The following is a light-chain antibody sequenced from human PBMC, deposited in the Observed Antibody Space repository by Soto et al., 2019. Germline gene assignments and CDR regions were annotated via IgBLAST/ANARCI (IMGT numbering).Light chain of an antibody. CDR2: YDN. V-gene: IGLV3-21*04. CDR3: QVWHSSSDHVV. Sequence: SYELTQPPSVSVAPGKTARITCGGNNIGSKSVHWYQQKPGQAPVLVIYYDNDRPSGIPERFSGSNSGNTATLTISRVEAGDEADYYCQVWHSSSDHVVFGGGTKVTVL. J-gene: IGLJ2*01. CDR1: NIGSKS.